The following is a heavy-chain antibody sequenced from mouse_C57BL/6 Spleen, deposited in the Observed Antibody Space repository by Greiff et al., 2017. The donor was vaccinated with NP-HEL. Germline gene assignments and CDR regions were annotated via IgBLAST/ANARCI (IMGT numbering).Heavy chain of an antibody. CDR3: ARCWSAQATRYFDV. V-gene: IGHV7-3*01. Sequence: DVMLVESGGGLVQPGGSLSLSCAASGFTFTDYYMSWVRQPPGKALEWLGFIRNKANGYTTEYSASVKGRFTISRDNSQSILYLQMNALRAEDSATYYCARCWSAQATRYFDVWGTGTTVTVSS. CDR2: IRNKANGYTT. J-gene: IGHJ1*03. D-gene: IGHD3-2*02. CDR1: GFTFTDYY.